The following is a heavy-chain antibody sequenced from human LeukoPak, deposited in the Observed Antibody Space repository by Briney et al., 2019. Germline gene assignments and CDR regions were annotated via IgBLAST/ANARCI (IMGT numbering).Heavy chain of an antibody. CDR1: GGSISSSNW. J-gene: IGHJ5*02. Sequence: SGTLSLTCAGSGGSISSSNWWSWVRQPPGKGLEWNGEIYHSGSTNYNPSLKSRITISVVRSKNQFSLKLSSVTAADTAVYYCARFDYSIFSSWFVPWGQRTLVTVSS. V-gene: IGHV4-4*02. D-gene: IGHD6-13*01. CDR3: ARFDYSIFSSWFVP. CDR2: IYHSGST.